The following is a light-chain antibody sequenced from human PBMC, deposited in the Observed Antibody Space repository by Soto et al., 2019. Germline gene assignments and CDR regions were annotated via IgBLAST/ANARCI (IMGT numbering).Light chain of an antibody. CDR2: GAS. J-gene: IGKJ1*01. CDR1: QSVSSHY. V-gene: IGKV3-20*01. Sequence: EIVLTQSPGTLSLSPGERATLSCRASQSVSSHYLAWYQQKPGQAPRLLIYGASSRATGIPDRFSGSGSGTDFTLTISRLEPEDFAVYYCQQYGSSGTFGQGTKVDIK. CDR3: QQYGSSGT.